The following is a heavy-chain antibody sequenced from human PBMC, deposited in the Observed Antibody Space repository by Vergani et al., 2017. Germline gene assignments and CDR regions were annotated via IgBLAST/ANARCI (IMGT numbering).Heavy chain of an antibody. Sequence: QVQLVESGGGVVQPGESLRLSCETSGFIFSTYGMHWVRQAPGKGLQWVAFIRYDGSNKYYADSVKGRFTISRDNSKNTLYLQMNSLRAEDTAVYYCAKGGSYSSSWYWGEYFQHWGQGTLVTVSS. CDR1: GFIFSTYG. CDR2: IRYDGSNK. J-gene: IGHJ1*01. V-gene: IGHV3-30*02. D-gene: IGHD6-13*01. CDR3: AKGGSYSSSWYWGEYFQH.